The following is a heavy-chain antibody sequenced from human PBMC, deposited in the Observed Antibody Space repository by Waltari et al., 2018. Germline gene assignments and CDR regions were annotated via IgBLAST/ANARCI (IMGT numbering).Heavy chain of an antibody. CDR3: ARAGRSGYHNWFDP. D-gene: IGHD3-3*01. CDR2: ILPIFVTP. CDR1: GGTFSSYA. J-gene: IGHJ5*02. Sequence: QVQLVQSGAEVKKPGSSVKVSCKASGGTFSSYAISWVRQAPGQGLEWMGGILPIFVTPHYAQKFQGRVTITADESTSTAYMELSSLISEDTAVYYCARAGRSGYHNWFDPWGQGTLVTVSS. V-gene: IGHV1-69*01.